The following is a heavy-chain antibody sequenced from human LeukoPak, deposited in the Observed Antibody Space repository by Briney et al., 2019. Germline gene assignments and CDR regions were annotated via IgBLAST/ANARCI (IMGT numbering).Heavy chain of an antibody. Sequence: SETLSLTCAVYGGSFSGYYWSWIRQPPGKGLEWIGEINHSGSTNYNPSLKSRVTISVDTSKNQFSLKLSSVTAADTAVYYCASHYCDSSGYYYFDYWGQGTLVTVSS. J-gene: IGHJ4*02. CDR1: GGSFSGYY. CDR3: ASHYCDSSGYYYFDY. V-gene: IGHV4-34*01. D-gene: IGHD3-22*01. CDR2: INHSGST.